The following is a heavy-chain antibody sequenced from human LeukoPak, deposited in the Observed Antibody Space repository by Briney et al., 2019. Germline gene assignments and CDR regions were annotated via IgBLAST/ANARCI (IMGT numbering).Heavy chain of an antibody. V-gene: IGHV3-53*01. Sequence: GGSLRLSCAASGFTVSSHYMTWVRRAPGKGLEWVSFIYSAGSTYHADSVKGRFTISRDNSKNTLYLQMNSLRAEDTAVYYCAMITVTAGYDAFDIWGQGTMVTVSS. J-gene: IGHJ3*02. CDR3: AMITVTAGYDAFDI. CDR1: GFTVSSHY. CDR2: IYSAGST. D-gene: IGHD4-17*01.